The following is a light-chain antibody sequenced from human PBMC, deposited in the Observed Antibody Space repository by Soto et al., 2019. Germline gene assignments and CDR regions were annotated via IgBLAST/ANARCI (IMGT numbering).Light chain of an antibody. J-gene: IGKJ1*01. Sequence: AIQMTQSPSSLSASIGDRVTITCRASQGIRSHLNWYQQKTGKAPKLLIYAASSLQSGVPSRFSGSGFGTDFTLTISSLQPEDFATYYCLQDDDYPRTFGQGTKVEIK. CDR1: QGIRSH. CDR3: LQDDDYPRT. V-gene: IGKV1-6*01. CDR2: AAS.